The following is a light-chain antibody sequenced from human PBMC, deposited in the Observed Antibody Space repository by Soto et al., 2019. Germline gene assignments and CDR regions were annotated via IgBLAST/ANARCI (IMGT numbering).Light chain of an antibody. CDR2: NTT. CDR1: SGSVSTSYY. CDR3: ALYVGSGTVV. V-gene: IGLV8-61*01. J-gene: IGLJ2*01. Sequence: QAVVTQEPSFSVSPGGTVILTCGLTSGSVSTSYYPSWYQQSPGLAPRTLIYNTTTRSSGVPDRFSGSILGNKAALTITGAQSDDESDYLCALYVGSGTVVFGGWTKVTVL.